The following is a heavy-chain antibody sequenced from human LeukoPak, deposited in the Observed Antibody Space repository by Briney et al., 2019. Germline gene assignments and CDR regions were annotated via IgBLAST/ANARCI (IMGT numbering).Heavy chain of an antibody. CDR3: ARTHSSAWLNWYFDL. CDR1: GYSISSGYY. J-gene: IGHJ2*01. Sequence: PSETLSLTCTVSGYSISSGYYWGWIRQPPGKGLEWIGYSFYRGSAYYNPSLKSRVTISVDWSINQFSLKLSAVTAADTALYFCARTHSSAWLNWYFDLWGRGTLVTVSS. CDR2: SFYRGSA. V-gene: IGHV4-38-2*02. D-gene: IGHD6-19*01.